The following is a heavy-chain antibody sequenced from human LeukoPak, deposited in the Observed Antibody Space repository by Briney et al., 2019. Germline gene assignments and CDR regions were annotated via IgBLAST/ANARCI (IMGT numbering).Heavy chain of an antibody. CDR3: ARDQSSGWFYFDY. Sequence: PSETLSLTCAVYGGSFSGYYWSWIRQPPGKGLEWIGEINHSGSTNYNPSLKSRVTISVDTSKNQFSLKLSSVTAADTAVYYCARDQSSGWFYFDYWGQGTLVTVSS. J-gene: IGHJ4*02. CDR1: GGSFSGYY. CDR2: INHSGST. V-gene: IGHV4-34*01. D-gene: IGHD6-19*01.